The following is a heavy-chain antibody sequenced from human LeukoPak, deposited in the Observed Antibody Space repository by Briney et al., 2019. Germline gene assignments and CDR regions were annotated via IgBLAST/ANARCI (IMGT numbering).Heavy chain of an antibody. J-gene: IGHJ5*02. V-gene: IGHV3-23*01. CDR1: GFTVSTFA. CDR2: ITGNHGAT. Sequence: PGGSLRLACAASGFTVSTFAMTSVRQAPGKGLEWVSSITGNHGATYNIDSVKGRFTISRDNSQKTLYLQMNSLRAEDTAVYYCTKDPNGDYVGAFDPWGQGTLVTVSS. CDR3: TKDPNGDYVGAFDP. D-gene: IGHD4-17*01.